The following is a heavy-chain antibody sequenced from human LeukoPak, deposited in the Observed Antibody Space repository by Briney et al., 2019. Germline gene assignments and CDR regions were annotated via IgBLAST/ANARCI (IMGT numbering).Heavy chain of an antibody. J-gene: IGHJ3*02. CDR3: ANFFLGYCSSISCRDAFDI. Sequence: PGGSLRLSCVASGFTFSSYAMSWVRQAPGKWLEWVSAISGSGGSTYYADSVKGRFSLSRDNSKNTLYLQMNSLRAEDTAVYYCANFFLGYCSSISCRDAFDIWGQGTMVTVSS. D-gene: IGHD2-2*01. V-gene: IGHV3-23*01. CDR2: ISGSGGST. CDR1: GFTFSSYA.